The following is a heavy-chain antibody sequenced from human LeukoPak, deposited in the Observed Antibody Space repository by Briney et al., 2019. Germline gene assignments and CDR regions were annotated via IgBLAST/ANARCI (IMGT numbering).Heavy chain of an antibody. CDR3: AKDLHDYGDYIEGY. J-gene: IGHJ4*02. CDR2: ISGSGGTT. CDR1: GFTFSRFA. Sequence: PGGSLRLSCAASGFTFSRFAMSWVRQAPGKGLEWVSTISGSGGTTNYADSVKGRFTFSRDNSKNTLYLQMNSLRAEDTAIYYCAKDLHDYGDYIEGYWGQGTLVTVSS. V-gene: IGHV3-23*01. D-gene: IGHD4-17*01.